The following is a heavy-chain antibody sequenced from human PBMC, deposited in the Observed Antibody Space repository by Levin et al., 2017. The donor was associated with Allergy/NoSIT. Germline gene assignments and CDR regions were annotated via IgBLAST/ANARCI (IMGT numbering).Heavy chain of an antibody. Sequence: GGSLRLSCAASGFTFTTFWMTWVRQAPGKGLEWVANIERDGSETYYVDSVKGRFTISRDNAKNSVYLEMNSLRVDDTAVYYCAREEGWGYHYGMDVWGQGTTVTASS. D-gene: IGHD3-16*02. CDR2: IERDGSET. V-gene: IGHV3-7*01. CDR3: AREEGWGYHYGMDV. J-gene: IGHJ6*02. CDR1: GFTFTTFW.